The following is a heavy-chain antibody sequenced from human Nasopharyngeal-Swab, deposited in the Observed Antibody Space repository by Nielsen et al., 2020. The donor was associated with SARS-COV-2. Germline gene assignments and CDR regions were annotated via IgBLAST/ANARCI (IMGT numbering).Heavy chain of an antibody. V-gene: IGHV5-51*01. J-gene: IGHJ5*02. Sequence: KVSCKGSGYSFTSYWIGWVRQMPGKGLEWMGIIYPGDSGTRYSPSFQGQVTISADKSISTAYLQWSSLKASDTAMYYCARRSFTFGDIRFDPWGQGTLVTVSS. CDR1: GYSFTSYW. CDR3: ARRSFTFGDIRFDP. CDR2: IYPGDSGT. D-gene: IGHD3-16*01.